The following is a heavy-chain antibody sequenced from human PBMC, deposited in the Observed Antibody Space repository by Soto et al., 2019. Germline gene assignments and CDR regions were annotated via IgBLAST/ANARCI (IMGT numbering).Heavy chain of an antibody. CDR1: GFTFSSFA. CDR3: ARDALYNGLGSDSWFDP. CDR2: ISYNGNYK. V-gene: IGHV3-30*04. Sequence: PGGSLRLSCVASGFTFSSFAMHWVRQAPGKGLEWMAVISYNGNYKYYADSVKGRLTISRDNSKNTLYLQMNSLRAEDTAVYYCARDALYNGLGSDSWFDPWGQGTLVTVSS. D-gene: IGHD3-10*01. J-gene: IGHJ5*02.